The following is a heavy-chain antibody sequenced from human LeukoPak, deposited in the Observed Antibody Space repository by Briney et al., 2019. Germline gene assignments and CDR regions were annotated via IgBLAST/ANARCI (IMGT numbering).Heavy chain of an antibody. Sequence: GGSLRLSCATSGFTFNDYAMYWVRQAPGKGLEWVSGISWNSRSIAYADSVKGRFTISRDDAKNSLYLQMNSLRAEDTAVYYCAKDTAYCSSTSCSHYYYYYMDVWGKGTTVTVSS. V-gene: IGHV3-9*01. J-gene: IGHJ6*03. D-gene: IGHD2-2*01. CDR3: AKDTAYCSSTSCSHYYYYYMDV. CDR2: ISWNSRSI. CDR1: GFTFNDYA.